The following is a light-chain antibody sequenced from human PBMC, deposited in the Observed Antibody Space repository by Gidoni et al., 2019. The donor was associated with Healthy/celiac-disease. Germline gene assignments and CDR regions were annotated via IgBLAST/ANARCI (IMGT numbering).Light chain of an antibody. CDR3: AAWDDSLNGVV. Sequence: QSVLTQPPSSSGTPGQRVLISCSGSSSNIGSTTVNWYQQLPGTAPKLLIYSNNQRPSGVPDRFSGSKSGTSASLAISGLQSEDEADYYCAAWDDSLNGVVFGGGTKLTVL. J-gene: IGLJ2*01. CDR1: SSNIGSTT. V-gene: IGLV1-44*01. CDR2: SNN.